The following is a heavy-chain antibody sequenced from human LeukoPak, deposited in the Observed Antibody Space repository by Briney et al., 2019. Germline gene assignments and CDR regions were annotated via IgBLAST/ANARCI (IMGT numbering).Heavy chain of an antibody. V-gene: IGHV3-30*03. D-gene: IGHD1-26*01. CDR2: ISYDGSNK. J-gene: IGHJ5*02. CDR1: GFTFSSYG. CDR3: ARAWGRLWEPGEGRWFDP. Sequence: PGGSLRLSCAASGFTFSSYGMHWVRQAPGKGLEWVAVISYDGSNKYCADSVKGRFTISRDNSKNTLYLQMNSLRAEDTAVYYCARAWGRLWEPGEGRWFDPWGQGTLVTVSS.